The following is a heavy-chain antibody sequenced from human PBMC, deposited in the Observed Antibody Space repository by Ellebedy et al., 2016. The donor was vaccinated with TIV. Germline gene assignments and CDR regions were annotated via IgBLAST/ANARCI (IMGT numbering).Heavy chain of an antibody. CDR2: ISGGGPST. J-gene: IGHJ4*02. Sequence: GESLKISCAASGFTFSSYAMSWVRQAPGKGLEWVSAISGGGPSTYYADSVKGRFTISRDNSKNTLYMQMKSLRAEDPAVYYCAKRLTTVITHFDYWGQGTLVTVSS. V-gene: IGHV3-23*01. D-gene: IGHD4-23*01. CDR1: GFTFSSYA. CDR3: AKRLTTVITHFDY.